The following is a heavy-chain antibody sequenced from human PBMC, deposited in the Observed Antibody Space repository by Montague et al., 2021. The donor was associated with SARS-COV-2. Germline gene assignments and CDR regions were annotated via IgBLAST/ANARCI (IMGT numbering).Heavy chain of an antibody. CDR3: AREQPYNRNYDRPHFDY. CDR2: ISSSGSTI. D-gene: IGHD1-7*01. Sequence: SLRLSCAASGFTFSSYEMNWVRQAPGKGLEWVSYISSSGSTIYYADSVKGRFTISRDNAKNSLYLQMNSLRAEDTAVYYCAREQPYNRNYDRPHFDYWGQGTLVTVSS. CDR1: GFTFSSYE. V-gene: IGHV3-48*03. J-gene: IGHJ4*02.